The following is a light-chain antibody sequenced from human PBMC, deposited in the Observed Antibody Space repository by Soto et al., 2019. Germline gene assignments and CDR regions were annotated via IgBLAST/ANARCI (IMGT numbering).Light chain of an antibody. Sequence: DIQMTRSPSTLSASVVERVTITCRASQSISSWLAWYQQKPGKATQLLIYDDSSLESGVTSRFSGSGSGTEFTLTISSLQPDDFATYYCQQYNSYTITFGQGTQLEIK. CDR1: QSISSW. J-gene: IGKJ5*01. V-gene: IGKV1-5*01. CDR3: QQYNSYTIT. CDR2: DDS.